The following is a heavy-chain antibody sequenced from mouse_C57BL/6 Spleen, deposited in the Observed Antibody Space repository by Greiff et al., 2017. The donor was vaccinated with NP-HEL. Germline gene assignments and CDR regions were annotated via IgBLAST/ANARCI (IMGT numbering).Heavy chain of an antibody. CDR2: IYPGSGST. Sequence: VQLQQPGAELVKPGASVKMSCKASGYTFTSYWITWVKQRPGQGLEWIGDIYPGSGSTNYNEKFKSKATLTVDTSSSTAYMQLSSLTSEDSAVYYCARRYYDYDDAMDYWGQGTSVTVSS. CDR3: ARRYYDYDDAMDY. V-gene: IGHV1-55*01. CDR1: GYTFTSYW. D-gene: IGHD2-4*01. J-gene: IGHJ4*01.